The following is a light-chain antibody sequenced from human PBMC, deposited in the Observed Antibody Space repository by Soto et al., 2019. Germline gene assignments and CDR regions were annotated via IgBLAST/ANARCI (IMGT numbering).Light chain of an antibody. Sequence: EIVLTQSPGTLSLSPGEIATLSCRASQSFSSSYLAWYKQKPGQAPRLLLYGASSRSTGIPDSFSGSGSGTDFTLTISRLEPEDFAVYYCQQYGSSPYPFGQGTKLEIK. CDR1: QSFSSSY. V-gene: IGKV3-20*01. CDR2: GAS. J-gene: IGKJ2*01. CDR3: QQYGSSPYP.